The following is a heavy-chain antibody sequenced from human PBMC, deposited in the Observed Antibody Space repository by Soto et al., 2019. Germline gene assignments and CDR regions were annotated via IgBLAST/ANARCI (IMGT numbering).Heavy chain of an antibody. CDR2: ISLRSDI. CDR1: GFTFNSFV. J-gene: IGHJ6*01. CDR3: ARERPAWHLAYGLDV. V-gene: IGHV3-21*05. Sequence: GGSLRLSGVVSGFTFNSFVMNCVRHAPAKGVEWVSCISLRSDIYYADSVTCRLTISRDNATNSLSVEMVSVGVEDTGVYYCARERPAWHLAYGLDVWRQGTTVTVSS.